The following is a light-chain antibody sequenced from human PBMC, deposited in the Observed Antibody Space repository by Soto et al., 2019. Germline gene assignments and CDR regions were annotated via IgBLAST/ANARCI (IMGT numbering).Light chain of an antibody. CDR3: PSYTSSSTSVI. CDR1: SSDVGGYKY. V-gene: IGLV2-14*01. J-gene: IGLJ2*01. Sequence: QSALTQPASVSGSPGQSITISCTGTSSDVGGYKYVSWYQQHPDKAPKLIIFEVSNRPSGISSRFSGSKSGNTASLTISGLQAEDEADYYCPSYTSSSTSVIFGRGTKLIVL. CDR2: EVS.